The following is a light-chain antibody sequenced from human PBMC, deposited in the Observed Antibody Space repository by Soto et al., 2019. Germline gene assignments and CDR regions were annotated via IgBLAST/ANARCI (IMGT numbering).Light chain of an antibody. V-gene: IGKV3-15*01. Sequence: EKVMTQSPATLSVSPGESATLSCRASQSVNRNLAWYQQKLGQTPRLLIYGASTRAAGVPVRFSGSGSGTDFNLTISSLQSEDFAIYYCQQYNIWPPEVTFGPGTKVDIK. CDR3: QQYNIWPPEVT. CDR1: QSVNRN. J-gene: IGKJ3*01. CDR2: GAS.